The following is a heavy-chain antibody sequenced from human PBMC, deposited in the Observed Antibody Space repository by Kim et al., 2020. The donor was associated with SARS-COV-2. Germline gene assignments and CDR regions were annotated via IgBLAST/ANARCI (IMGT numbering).Heavy chain of an antibody. J-gene: IGHJ4*02. V-gene: IGHV1-2*02. Sequence: ASVKVSCKASGYTFSDYYMHWVRQAPGQGLEWMGWINPNNGGTNYAQEFQGRVTLTRDTSISTAYLELSILTSDDTALYYCSRGGDMPTRRPYEYWGQG. D-gene: IGHD1-1*01. CDR2: INPNNGGT. CDR3: SRGGDMPTRRPYEY. CDR1: GYTFSDYY.